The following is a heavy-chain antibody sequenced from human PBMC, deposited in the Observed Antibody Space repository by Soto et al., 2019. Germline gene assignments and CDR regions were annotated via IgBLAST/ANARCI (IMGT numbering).Heavy chain of an antibody. Sequence: GGSLRLSCAASGFTVSSNYMSWVRQAPGKGLEWVSVIYSGGSTYYADSVKGRFTISRDNSKNTLYLQMNSLRAEDTAVYYCAREYAAVAGHHYYYGMAVWGQGTTVTVSS. CDR3: AREYAAVAGHHYYYGMAV. D-gene: IGHD6-19*01. CDR2: IYSGGST. V-gene: IGHV3-53*01. CDR1: GFTVSSNY. J-gene: IGHJ6*02.